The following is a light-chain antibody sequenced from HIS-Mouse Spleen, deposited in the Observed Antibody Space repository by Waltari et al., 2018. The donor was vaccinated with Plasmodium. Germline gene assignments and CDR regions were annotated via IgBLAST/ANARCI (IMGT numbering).Light chain of an antibody. Sequence: QSALTQPRSVSGSPVQSVTISCTGTSRDVGGYNYVSWYQQHPGKAPQRMIYDVSKRPSGVPDRFSGSKSGNTASLTISGLQAEDEADYYCCSYAGSYTFVFGTGTKVTVL. CDR3: CSYAGSYTFV. CDR1: SRDVGGYNY. CDR2: DVS. V-gene: IGLV2-11*01. J-gene: IGLJ1*01.